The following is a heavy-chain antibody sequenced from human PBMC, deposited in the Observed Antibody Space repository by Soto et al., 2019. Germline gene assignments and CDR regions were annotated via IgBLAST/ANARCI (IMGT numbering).Heavy chain of an antibody. CDR2: ISKSDYT. CDR1: GFAFNNYG. CDR3: AREDSIIIPAVSDF. J-gene: IGHJ4*02. D-gene: IGHD2-2*01. Sequence: GGSLRLSCTVSGFAFNNYGINWVHQASGKGLEWVSSISKSDYTYYSDSVKGRFAISRDNAKSSVSLQMNTLRVEDTAVYYCAREDSIIIPAVSDFWGQGTLVTVSS. V-gene: IGHV3-21*01.